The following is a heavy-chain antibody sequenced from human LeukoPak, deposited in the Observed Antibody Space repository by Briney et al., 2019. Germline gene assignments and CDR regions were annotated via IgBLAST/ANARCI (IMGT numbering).Heavy chain of an antibody. V-gene: IGHV5-10-1*01. Sequence: PGESLQISCKCSGSIFTSYWISWGRQVPGKGLEWMGRIDPSDSYTNYSPSFQGHVTISADNSISTPYLQWSSLKASYTAMYYCARHAAARPGDYFDYWGQGTLVTASS. D-gene: IGHD6-6*01. CDR1: GSIFTSYW. CDR2: IDPSDSYT. CDR3: ARHAAARPGDYFDY. J-gene: IGHJ4*02.